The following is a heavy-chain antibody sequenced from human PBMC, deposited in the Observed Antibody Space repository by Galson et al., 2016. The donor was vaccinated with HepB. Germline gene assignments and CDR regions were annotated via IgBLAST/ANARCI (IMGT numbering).Heavy chain of an antibody. CDR3: GRPMTTLRADAFDI. D-gene: IGHD3-16*01. CDR2: LNPGGGGT. Sequence: SVKVSCKASGYTFTAYYMHWVRQAPGQGLEWMGLLNPGGGGTNYAPKLQGRVTMTSDTSTSTVSMELSSLRSEDTAVYYCGRPMTTLRADAFDIWGQGTMVTVSS. J-gene: IGHJ3*02. V-gene: IGHV1-46*04. CDR1: GYTFTAYY.